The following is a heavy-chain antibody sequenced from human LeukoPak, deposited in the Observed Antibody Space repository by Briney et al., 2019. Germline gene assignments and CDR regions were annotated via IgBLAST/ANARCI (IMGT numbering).Heavy chain of an antibody. V-gene: IGHV3-30-3*01. CDR2: ISYDGSNK. CDR1: GFTFSSYA. CDR3: ARPPTYYDFWSGYYFDY. D-gene: IGHD3-3*01. Sequence: GRSLRLSCAASGFTFSSYAMHWVRQAPGKGLEWVAVISYDGSNKYCADSVKGRFTISRDNSKNTLYLQMNSLRAEDTAVYYCARPPTYYDFWSGYYFDYWGQGTLVTVSS. J-gene: IGHJ4*02.